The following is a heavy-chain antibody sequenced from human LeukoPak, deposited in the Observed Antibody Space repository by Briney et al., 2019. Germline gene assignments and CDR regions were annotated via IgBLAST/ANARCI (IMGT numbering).Heavy chain of an antibody. D-gene: IGHD1-26*01. CDR1: GFTFDDYA. J-gene: IGHJ4*02. CDR3: AASSGSYSKFLY. V-gene: IGHV3-43D*03. CDR2: ISWDGGST. Sequence: QPGGSLRLSCAASGFTFDDYAMHWVRQAPGKGLEWVSLISWDGGSTYYADSVKGRFTISRDSSKNTLYLQMNSLGAEDTAVYYCAASSGSYSKFLYWGQGTLVTVFS.